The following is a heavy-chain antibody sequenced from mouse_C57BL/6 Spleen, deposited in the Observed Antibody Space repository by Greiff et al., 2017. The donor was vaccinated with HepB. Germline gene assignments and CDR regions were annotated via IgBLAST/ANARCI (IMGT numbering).Heavy chain of an antibody. Sequence: DVKLVESGGGLVKPGGSLKLSCAASGFTFSSYAMSWVRQTPEKRLEWVATISDGGSYTYYPDNVKGRFTISRDNAKNNLYLQMSHLKSEDTAMYYCARDTPGYGSSPFDYWGQGTTLTVSS. D-gene: IGHD1-1*01. CDR1: GFTFSSYA. CDR2: ISDGGSYT. J-gene: IGHJ2*01. CDR3: ARDTPGYGSSPFDY. V-gene: IGHV5-4*01.